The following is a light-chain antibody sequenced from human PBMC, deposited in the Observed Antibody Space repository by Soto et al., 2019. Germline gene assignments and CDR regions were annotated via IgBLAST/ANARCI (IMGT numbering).Light chain of an antibody. CDR1: SSDVGGYNY. Sequence: QSALTQPASVSGSPGQSITISCTGTSSDVGGYNYVSWYQQHPGIAPKLLIYGVTNRPSWVSTRFSGSKSGNTASLTISGLQAEYEADYHCSSYTSASTLLYLFGTGTKLTVL. CDR2: GVT. CDR3: SSYTSASTLLYL. V-gene: IGLV2-14*01. J-gene: IGLJ1*01.